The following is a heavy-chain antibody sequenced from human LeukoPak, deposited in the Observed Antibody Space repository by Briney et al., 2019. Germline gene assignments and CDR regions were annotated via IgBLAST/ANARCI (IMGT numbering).Heavy chain of an antibody. D-gene: IGHD3-22*01. J-gene: IGHJ4*02. CDR1: GGSFNGYY. Sequence: SETLSLTCAVYGGSFNGYYWSWIRQPPGKGLEWIGEINHSGSTNYNPSLKSRVTISVDTSKNQFSLKLSSVTAADAAVYYCARGHWNYDSSGYYHDYWGQGTLVTVSS. V-gene: IGHV4-34*01. CDR3: ARGHWNYDSSGYYHDY. CDR2: INHSGST.